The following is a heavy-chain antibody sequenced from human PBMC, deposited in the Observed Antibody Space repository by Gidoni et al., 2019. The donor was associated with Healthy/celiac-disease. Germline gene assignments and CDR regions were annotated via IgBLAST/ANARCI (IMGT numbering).Heavy chain of an antibody. J-gene: IGHJ4*02. Sequence: QVQLVESGGGVVQPGRSLRLSCAASGVTFSSYGMHWVRQAPGKGLDWVAVISDDGSNKYYADSVKGRFTLSRDNSKNTLYLQMNSLRAEDTAVYYCAKEEGSYCSSTSCYKGGFDYWGQGTLVTVSS. CDR3: AKEEGSYCSSTSCYKGGFDY. D-gene: IGHD2-2*02. CDR2: ISDDGSNK. V-gene: IGHV3-30*18. CDR1: GVTFSSYG.